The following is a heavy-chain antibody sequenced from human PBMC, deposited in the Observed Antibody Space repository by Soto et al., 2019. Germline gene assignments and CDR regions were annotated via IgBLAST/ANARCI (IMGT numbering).Heavy chain of an antibody. CDR3: AATYYYDSSGYYPFDI. CDR2: VSGSGGST. D-gene: IGHD3-22*01. Sequence: GGSLRLSCAASGFTFSSYAMSGVPQAPGKGPEWVSAVSGSGGSTYYAGSVKGRFTISRDNSKNTLYLQMNSLRAEDTAVYYCAATYYYDSSGYYPFDIWGQGTMVTVSS. V-gene: IGHV3-23*01. J-gene: IGHJ3*02. CDR1: GFTFSSYA.